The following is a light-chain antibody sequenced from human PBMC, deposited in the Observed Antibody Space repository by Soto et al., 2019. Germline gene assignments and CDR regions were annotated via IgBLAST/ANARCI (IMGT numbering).Light chain of an antibody. V-gene: IGKV3-20*01. CDR2: GAS. CDR1: QSVSSSY. CDR3: QQYTGPPTT. J-gene: IGKJ5*01. Sequence: EIVLTRSPGTPSLSPGERATLSCRASQSVSSSYLAWCQQRPGQAPRLLIYGASTRAAGIPDRFSGSGSGTDFTLTITRLEPEDSAVYFCQQYTGPPTTFGQGTRLEIK.